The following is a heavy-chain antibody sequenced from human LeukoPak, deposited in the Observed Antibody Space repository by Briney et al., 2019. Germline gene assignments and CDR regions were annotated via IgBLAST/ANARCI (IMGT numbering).Heavy chain of an antibody. CDR2: INHSGST. CDR1: GGSFSGYY. D-gene: IGHD2-15*01. V-gene: IGHV4-34*01. CDR3: ARGNPIVEVVAARSRWFDP. Sequence: SETLSLTCAVYGGSFSGYYWSWIRQPPGKGLEWIGEINHSGSTNYNPSLKSRVTISVDTSKNPFSLKLSSVTAADTAVYYCARGNPIVEVVAARSRWFDPWGQGTLVTVSS. J-gene: IGHJ5*02.